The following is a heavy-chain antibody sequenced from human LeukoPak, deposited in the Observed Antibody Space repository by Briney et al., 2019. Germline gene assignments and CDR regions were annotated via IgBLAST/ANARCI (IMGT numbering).Heavy chain of an antibody. D-gene: IGHD3-22*01. CDR2: ISSNGGST. CDR3: AKGKYYYETSGYLIDY. V-gene: IGHV3-64*04. J-gene: IGHJ4*02. Sequence: GGSLRLSCSASGFTFSSYAMHWVRQAPGKGLEYVSAISSNGGSTYYADSVKGRFTISRDSSKSTLYLQMNSLRAEDTAVYYCAKGKYYYETSGYLIDYWGQGTLVTVSS. CDR1: GFTFSSYA.